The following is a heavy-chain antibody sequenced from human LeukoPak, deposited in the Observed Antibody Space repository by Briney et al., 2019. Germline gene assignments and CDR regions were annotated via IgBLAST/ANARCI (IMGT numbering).Heavy chain of an antibody. V-gene: IGHV4-59*01. CDR1: GGSISSYY. CDR3: ARVLSHYYCYMDV. CDR2: IDYSGRT. J-gene: IGHJ6*03. Sequence: SETLSLTCTVSGGSISSYYWSWIRQPPGKGLEWIGYIDYSGRTNYNPSLKSRVTISVDTSKNQLSLKLSSVTAADTAVYYCARVLSHYYCYMDVWGKGTTVTVSS. D-gene: IGHD2-15*01.